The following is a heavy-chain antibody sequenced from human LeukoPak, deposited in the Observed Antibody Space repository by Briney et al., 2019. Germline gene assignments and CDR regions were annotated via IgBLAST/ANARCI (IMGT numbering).Heavy chain of an antibody. Sequence: ASVTVSCKASGYTFTIYYMHWGRQAPAQGLEWMGIINLSGGSTSYAQKFQGRVTMTRDTSPSTAYMALSSLRAEDPAVYCCAGGGGSGGSRDAFDIWGQGTMVTVSS. CDR1: GYTFTIYY. CDR3: AGGGGSGGSRDAFDI. D-gene: IGHD2-15*01. CDR2: INLSGGST. J-gene: IGHJ3*02. V-gene: IGHV1-46*01.